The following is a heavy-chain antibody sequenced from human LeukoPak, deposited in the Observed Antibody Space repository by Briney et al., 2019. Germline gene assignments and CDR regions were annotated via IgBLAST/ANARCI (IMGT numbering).Heavy chain of an antibody. CDR1: GGSISSSSYY. D-gene: IGHD4-11*01. Sequence: SETLSLTCTVSGGSISSSSYYWGWTRQPPGKGLEWIGSIYYSGSTYYNPSLKSRVTISVDTSKNQFSLKLSSVTAADTAVYYCARDVRLQYAYYMDVWGKGTTVTVSS. CDR2: IYYSGST. V-gene: IGHV4-39*07. CDR3: ARDVRLQYAYYMDV. J-gene: IGHJ6*03.